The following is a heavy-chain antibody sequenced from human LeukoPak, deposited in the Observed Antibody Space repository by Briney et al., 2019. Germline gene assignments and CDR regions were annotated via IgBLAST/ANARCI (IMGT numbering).Heavy chain of an antibody. J-gene: IGHJ6*03. V-gene: IGHV3-23*01. CDR3: AKDSDYYYYMDV. CDR2: VSGSGGST. Sequence: GGSLRLSCAASGFTFSSYAMTWVRQATGKGLEWVSTVSGSGGSTYYADSVKGRFTISRDNSKNTLYLQMDSLRAEDTAVYYCAKDSDYYYYMDVWGTGTTVTVSS. CDR1: GFTFSSYA.